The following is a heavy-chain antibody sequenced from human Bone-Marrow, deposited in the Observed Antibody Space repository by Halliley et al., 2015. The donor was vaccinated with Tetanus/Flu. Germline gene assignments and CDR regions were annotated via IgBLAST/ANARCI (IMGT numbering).Heavy chain of an antibody. Sequence: SLTCAVSGASTSSNWWSWVRQSPRKGLEWIGETYHSGSTNYNPSLKSRVIISLDTSKNQFSLNLNSVTAADTAVYYCARHLGTRGTRGFDYWGQGTQVTVSS. CDR1: GASTSSNW. V-gene: IGHV4-4*02. CDR2: TYHSGST. J-gene: IGHJ4*02. D-gene: IGHD2-15*01. CDR3: ARHLGTRGTRGFDY.